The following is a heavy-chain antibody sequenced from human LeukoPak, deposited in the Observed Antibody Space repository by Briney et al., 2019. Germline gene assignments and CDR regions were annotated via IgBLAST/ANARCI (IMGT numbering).Heavy chain of an antibody. J-gene: IGHJ4*02. CDR2: ISSSSSYI. Sequence: GGSLRLSCAASGFTFSSYSMNWVRQAPGKGLEWVSSISSSSSYIYYAATVKGRFTISRDNAKNSLYLQMNSLRAEDTAVYYCARDHYYDILTGSFDYWGQGTLVTVSS. D-gene: IGHD3-9*01. CDR3: ARDHYYDILTGSFDY. CDR1: GFTFSSYS. V-gene: IGHV3-21*01.